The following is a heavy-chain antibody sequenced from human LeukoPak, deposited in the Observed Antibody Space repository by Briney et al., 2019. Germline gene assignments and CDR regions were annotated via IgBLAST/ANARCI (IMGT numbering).Heavy chain of an antibody. CDR3: ASTSWRVVPAAEVDY. CDR2: IYHSGST. J-gene: IGHJ4*02. V-gene: IGHV4-4*02. Sequence: SGTLSLTCAVSGGSISSSNWWSWVRQPPGKELEWIGEIYHSGSTNYNPSLKSRVTISVDKSKNQFSLKLSSVTAADTAVYYCASTSWRVVPAAEVDYWGQGTLVTVSS. D-gene: IGHD2-2*01. CDR1: GGSISSSNW.